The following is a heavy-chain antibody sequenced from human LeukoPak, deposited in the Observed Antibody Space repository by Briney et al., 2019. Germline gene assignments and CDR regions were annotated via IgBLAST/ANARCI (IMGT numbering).Heavy chain of an antibody. CDR2: IYDSGST. D-gene: IGHD3-3*01. J-gene: IGHJ4*02. CDR1: GGSISSCY. CDR3: ARDNGRDNFWSGYYGY. V-gene: IGHV4-59*01. Sequence: SETLSLICTVSGGSISSCYWNWIRQPPGKGLEWIGYIYDSGSTKYNPSLKSRVTISVDTSKNQSSLKLSSVTAADTAVYYCARDNGRDNFWSGYYGYWGQGTLVTVSS.